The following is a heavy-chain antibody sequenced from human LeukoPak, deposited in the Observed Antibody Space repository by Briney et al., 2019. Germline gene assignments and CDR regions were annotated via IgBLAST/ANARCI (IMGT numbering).Heavy chain of an antibody. Sequence: GGSLRLSCAASGFTFSDYYMSWIRQAPGKGLEWVSYISSSGSTIYYADSMKGRFTISRDNAKNSLYLQMNSLRAEDTAVYYCASILPNVVIDDYWGQGTLVTVSS. CDR1: GFTFSDYY. D-gene: IGHD3-22*01. CDR3: ASILPNVVIDDY. V-gene: IGHV3-11*04. CDR2: ISSSGSTI. J-gene: IGHJ4*02.